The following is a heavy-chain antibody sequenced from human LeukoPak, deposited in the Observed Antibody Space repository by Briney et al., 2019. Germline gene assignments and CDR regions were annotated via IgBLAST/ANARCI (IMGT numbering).Heavy chain of an antibody. D-gene: IGHD2-8*02. V-gene: IGHV3-30*03. Sequence: GRSLRLSCAASGFTFSKFGLHWVRQAPGKGLEWVALISYDGSDKYYADSVKGRFTISRDNSKNTLYLQMNSLRAEDTAVYYCARAGFTGHYFDYWGQGTLVTVSS. CDR1: GFTFSKFG. J-gene: IGHJ4*02. CDR3: ARAGFTGHYFDY. CDR2: ISYDGSDK.